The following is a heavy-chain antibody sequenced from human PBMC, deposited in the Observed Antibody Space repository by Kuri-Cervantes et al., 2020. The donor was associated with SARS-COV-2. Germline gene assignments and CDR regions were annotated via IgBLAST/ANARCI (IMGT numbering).Heavy chain of an antibody. J-gene: IGHJ5*01. CDR1: GYTFNNYD. CDR3: AREATGDLFRVQGKWFDS. CDR2: INPHSGET. D-gene: IGHD2-21*01. V-gene: IGHV1-8*03. Sequence: ASVKVSCKASGYTFNNYDMNWVRQAPGQGLEWMAWINPHSGETGYAQKFEGRVTITSITSMNTVYMELSSLRSEDTAVYYCAREATGDLFRVQGKWFDSWGQGTLVTVSS.